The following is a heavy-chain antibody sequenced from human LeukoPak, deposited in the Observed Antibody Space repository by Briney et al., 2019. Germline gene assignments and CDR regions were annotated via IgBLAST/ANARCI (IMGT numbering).Heavy chain of an antibody. Sequence: GGSPRLSCAASGFSFSTYGMHWVRQAPGKGLEWVAFIRYDGSNKYYVDSVKGRFTISRDNSKNTLYLQMNSLRAEDTAVYYCAKGIIVTAGRAEYFQHWGQGTLVTVSS. CDR3: AKGIIVTAGRAEYFQH. V-gene: IGHV3-30*02. CDR1: GFSFSTYG. J-gene: IGHJ1*01. CDR2: IRYDGSNK. D-gene: IGHD2-15*01.